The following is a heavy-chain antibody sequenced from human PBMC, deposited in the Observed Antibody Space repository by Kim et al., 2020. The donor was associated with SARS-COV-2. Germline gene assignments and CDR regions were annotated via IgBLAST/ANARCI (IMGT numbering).Heavy chain of an antibody. J-gene: IGHJ4*02. CDR3: ARDRVPMVRGVTPFY. Sequence: GGSLRRSCAASGFTFSSYAMHWVRQAPGKGLEWVAVISYDGSNKYYADSVKGRFTISRDNSKNTLYLQMNSLRAEDTAVYYCARDRVPMVRGVTPFYWGQGTLVTVSS. D-gene: IGHD3-10*01. CDR2: ISYDGSNK. V-gene: IGHV3-30-3*01. CDR1: GFTFSSYA.